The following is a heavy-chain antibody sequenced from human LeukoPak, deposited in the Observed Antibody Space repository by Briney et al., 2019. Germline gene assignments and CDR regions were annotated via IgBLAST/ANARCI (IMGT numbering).Heavy chain of an antibody. Sequence: SQTLSLTCTVSGGSISSGGYYWSWIRQPPGKGLEWIGYIYHSGSTYYNPSLKSRVTISVDRSKNQFSLKLSSVTAADTAVYYCARAECWNRGDCYYFDYWGQGTLVTVSS. CDR2: IYHSGST. D-gene: IGHD2-21*02. V-gene: IGHV4-30-2*01. CDR3: ARAECWNRGDCYYFDY. J-gene: IGHJ4*02. CDR1: GGSISSGGYY.